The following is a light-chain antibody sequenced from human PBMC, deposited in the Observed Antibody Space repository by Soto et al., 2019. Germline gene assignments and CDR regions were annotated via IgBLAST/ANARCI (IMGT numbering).Light chain of an antibody. CDR3: QSYDSSLSGVV. CDR2: GNS. V-gene: IGLV1-40*01. Sequence: QSVLTQPPSVSGAPGQRVTISCTGSSSNIGAGYDVHWYQQLPGTAPKLLIYGNSNRPSGVPDRFSGSKSGTSASLAITGLQAEYEPDYYCQSYDSSLSGVVFGGGTKPTVL. CDR1: SSNIGAGYD. J-gene: IGLJ2*01.